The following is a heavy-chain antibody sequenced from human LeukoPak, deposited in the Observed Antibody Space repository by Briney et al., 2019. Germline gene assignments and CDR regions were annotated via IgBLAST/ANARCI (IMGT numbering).Heavy chain of an antibody. V-gene: IGHV6-1*01. J-gene: IGHJ5*02. D-gene: IGHD4-11*01. CDR2: TYYRSKWSN. Sequence: SQTLSLTCAISGDSVSSNSASWNWLRQSPSRGLEWLGRTYYRSKWSNDYAPSEKSRITINPDTSRNQFSLQLNSVTPEDTAVYYCARDRDSDYEWGPFDPWGQGTLVTVSS. CDR1: GDSVSSNSAS. CDR3: ARDRDSDYEWGPFDP.